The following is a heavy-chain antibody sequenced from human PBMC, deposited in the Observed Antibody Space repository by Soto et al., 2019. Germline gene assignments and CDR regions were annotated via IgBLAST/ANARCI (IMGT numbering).Heavy chain of an antibody. J-gene: IGHJ6*02. CDR3: ARIEVVATIPGRHYYYYGMDV. V-gene: IGHV1-69*13. D-gene: IGHD5-12*01. Sequence: SVKVSCKASGGTFSSYAISWVRQAPGQGLEWMGGIIPIFGTANYAQKFQGRVTITADESTSTAYMELSSLRSEDTAVYYCARIEVVATIPGRHYYYYGMDVWGQGTTVTVSS. CDR1: GGTFSSYA. CDR2: IIPIFGTA.